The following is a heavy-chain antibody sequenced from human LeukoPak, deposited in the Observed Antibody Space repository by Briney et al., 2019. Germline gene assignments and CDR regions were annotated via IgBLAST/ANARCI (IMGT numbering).Heavy chain of an antibody. CDR2: ISSSSTYI. CDR3: ARDNGDSHFYSYYGMDV. J-gene: IGHJ6*02. Sequence: GGSLRLSCAASGFTFSAYSMNWVRQAPGKGLEWVSCISSSSTYIYYADSVKGRFTISRDNAKNSLYLQMDSLRAEDTAVYYCARDNGDSHFYSYYGMDVWGQGTTVTVSS. V-gene: IGHV3-21*01. CDR1: GFTFSAYS. D-gene: IGHD4-17*01.